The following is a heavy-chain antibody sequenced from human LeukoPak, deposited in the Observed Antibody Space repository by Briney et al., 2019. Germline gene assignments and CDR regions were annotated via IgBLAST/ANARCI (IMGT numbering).Heavy chain of an antibody. V-gene: IGHV3-23*01. CDR2: ISGSDGST. J-gene: IGHJ6*02. CDR1: GFTFSSYA. Sequence: PGGSLRLSCAASGFTFSSYAMSWVRQAPGKGLEWVSAISGSDGSTYYADSVKGRFTISRDNSKNTLYLQMNSLRAEDTAVYYCASYGSGSYYYYGMDVWGQGTTVTVSS. CDR3: ASYGSGSYYYYGMDV. D-gene: IGHD3-10*01.